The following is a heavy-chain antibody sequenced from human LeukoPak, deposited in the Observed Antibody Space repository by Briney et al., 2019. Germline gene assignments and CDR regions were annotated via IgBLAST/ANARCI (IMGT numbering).Heavy chain of an antibody. J-gene: IGHJ4*02. CDR1: GGSFSGSN. CDR2: IYNSGNT. CDR3: VRAYDY. V-gene: IGHV4-34*01. Sequence: SETLSLTCAVYGGSFSGSNWSWIRQSPGKGLEWIGEIYNSGNTIYNPSLKSRATISVDTSKNQVSLNLISVTAADTAVYYCVRAYDYWGQGTLVTVPS.